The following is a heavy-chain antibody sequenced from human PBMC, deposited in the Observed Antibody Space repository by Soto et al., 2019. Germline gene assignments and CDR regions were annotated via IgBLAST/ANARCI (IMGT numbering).Heavy chain of an antibody. J-gene: IGHJ4*02. V-gene: IGHV3-30*18. Sequence: VQLVESGGGVVQPGRSLRLSCAASGFTFSDYAMHWVRQAPGKGLEWVAVVSHDGRNTHYADSVKGRFTISRDSSRDTVSLEMTSLRAEDTAVYYCAKGGRQWLVTSDFNYWGQGALVTVSS. D-gene: IGHD6-19*01. CDR1: GFTFSDYA. CDR3: AKGGRQWLVTSDFNY. CDR2: VSHDGRNT.